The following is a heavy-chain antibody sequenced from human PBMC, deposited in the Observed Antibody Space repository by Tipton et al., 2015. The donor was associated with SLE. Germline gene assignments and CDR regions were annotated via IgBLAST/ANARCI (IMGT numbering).Heavy chain of an antibody. J-gene: IGHJ4*02. Sequence: LSLTCATSGFTFSSYALSWVRRAPGKGLEWVSAISGVGGSTYYADFVKGRFSISIDKSKKTLFLQMNSLRVDDTATYYCAKFEKTTDFYLDSWGQGTLVSVSS. V-gene: IGHV3-23*01. D-gene: IGHD1/OR15-1a*01. CDR1: GFTFSSYA. CDR2: ISGVGGST. CDR3: AKFEKTTDFYLDS.